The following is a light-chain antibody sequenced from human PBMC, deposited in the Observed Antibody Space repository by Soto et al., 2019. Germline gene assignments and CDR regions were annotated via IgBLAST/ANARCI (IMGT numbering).Light chain of an antibody. V-gene: IGKV3-20*01. CDR2: GAS. Sequence: EFVLTQSPGTLSLSPGERATLSCRASQSVRNNYLAWYQQKPGQAPRLLIYGASTRATGIPDRFSGSGSGTDFTLTISRLEPEDFAVYYCQQYSSSPRTFGGGTKVDIK. CDR3: QQYSSSPRT. J-gene: IGKJ4*02. CDR1: QSVRNNY.